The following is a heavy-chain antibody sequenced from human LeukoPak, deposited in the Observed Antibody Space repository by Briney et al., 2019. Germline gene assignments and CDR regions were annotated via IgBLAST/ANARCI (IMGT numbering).Heavy chain of an antibody. CDR1: GGSISSSSYY. CDR2: IYYSGST. J-gene: IGHJ6*03. CDR3: ARVGYSGYNYYYYYYMDV. V-gene: IGHV4-61*05. D-gene: IGHD5-12*01. Sequence: SETLSLTCTVSGGSISSSSYYWGWIRQPPGKGLEWIGYIYYSGSTNYNPSLKSRVTISVDTSKNQFSLKLSSVTAADTAVYYCARVGYSGYNYYYYYYMDVWGKGTTVTISS.